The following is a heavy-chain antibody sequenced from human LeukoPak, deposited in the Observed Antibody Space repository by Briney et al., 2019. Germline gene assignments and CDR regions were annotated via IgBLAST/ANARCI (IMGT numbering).Heavy chain of an antibody. D-gene: IGHD2-2*01. CDR3: ARDVCSSTSCRIDAFDI. Sequence: GASVKVSCKASGYTFANYGISWVRQAPGQGLEWMGWINAYNGNTNYAQKLQGRVTMTTDTSTSTAYMELRSLRSDDTAVYYCARDVCSSTSCRIDAFDIWGQGTMVTVSS. CDR1: GYTFANYG. CDR2: INAYNGNT. J-gene: IGHJ3*02. V-gene: IGHV1-18*01.